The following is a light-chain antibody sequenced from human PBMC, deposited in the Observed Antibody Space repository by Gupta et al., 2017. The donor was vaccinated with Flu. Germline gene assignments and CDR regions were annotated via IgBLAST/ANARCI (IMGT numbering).Light chain of an antibody. CDR3: HQYEDSPHFT. J-gene: IGKJ3*01. V-gene: IGKV1-33*01. CDR1: EHISTY. Sequence: DIQMTQSPSSLSASVGDRVAITCQASEHISTYLNWYQQKPGKAPKLLIYDASNWETGVQSRFSGSGSGKHFTLTIISRQQEDIGAYYYHQYEDSPHFTFGHGTKVDVK. CDR2: DAS.